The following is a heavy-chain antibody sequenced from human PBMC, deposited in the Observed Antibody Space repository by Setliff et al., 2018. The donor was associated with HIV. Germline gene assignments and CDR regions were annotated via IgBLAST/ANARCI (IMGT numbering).Heavy chain of an antibody. V-gene: IGHV4-39*07. CDR2: IYYSGST. CDR3: ARGFRSGRIFGIDY. Sequence: SETLSLTCTVYGASISNSNSYWGWIRQPPGKRLEWLGSIYYSGSTSYNPSLSSRLTVSVDTSNNQFSLKLSSVTAADTAVYYCARGFRSGRIFGIDYWGQGTLVTVSS. D-gene: IGHD2-15*01. CDR1: GASISNSNSY. J-gene: IGHJ4*02.